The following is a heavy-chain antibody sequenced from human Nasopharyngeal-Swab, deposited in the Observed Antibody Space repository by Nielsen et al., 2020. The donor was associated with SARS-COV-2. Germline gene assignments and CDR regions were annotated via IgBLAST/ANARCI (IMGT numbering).Heavy chain of an antibody. V-gene: IGHV3-30*18. CDR3: AKDRWRSSSWYGNWFDP. J-gene: IGHJ5*02. CDR2: ISYDGSNK. D-gene: IGHD6-13*01. Sequence: PGKGLEWVAVISYDGSNKYYADSVKGRFTISRDNSKNTLYLQMNSLRAEDTAVYYCAKDRWRSSSWYGNWFDPWGQGTLVTVSS.